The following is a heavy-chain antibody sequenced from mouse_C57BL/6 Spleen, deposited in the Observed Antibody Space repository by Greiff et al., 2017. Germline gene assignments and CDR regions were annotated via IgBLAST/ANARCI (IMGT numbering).Heavy chain of an antibody. Sequence: QVQLQQPGAELVRPGSSVKLSCKASGYTFTSYWMHWVKQRPIQGLEWIGNIDPSDSETNYNQKFKDKATLTVDKSSSTAYMQLSSLTSEDSAVYYCARDDGSSYDWFAYWGQGTLVTVSA. CDR3: ARDDGSSYDWFAY. V-gene: IGHV1-52*01. CDR1: GYTFTSYW. CDR2: IDPSDSET. D-gene: IGHD1-1*01. J-gene: IGHJ3*01.